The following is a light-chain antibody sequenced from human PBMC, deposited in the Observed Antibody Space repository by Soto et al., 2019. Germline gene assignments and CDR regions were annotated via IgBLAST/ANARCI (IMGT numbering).Light chain of an antibody. CDR1: QSVSSSY. V-gene: IGKV3-20*01. CDR2: GAS. Sequence: EIVLTQSPGTLSLSPGERATLSCRASQSVSSSYLAWYQQKPGQAPRLLIYGASSRATGIPDRFSGSGSGTDFTLTVSRPEPEDFAVYYWQQYGSSPLVTFGQGTRLEIK. J-gene: IGKJ5*01. CDR3: QQYGSSPLVT.